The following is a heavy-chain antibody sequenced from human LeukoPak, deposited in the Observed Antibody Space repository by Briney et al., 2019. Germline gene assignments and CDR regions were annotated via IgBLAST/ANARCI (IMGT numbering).Heavy chain of an antibody. V-gene: IGHV1-8*03. CDR2: MNPNSGNT. CDR3: ARSHVNSGRRKSHWFDP. CDR1: GYTFTSYD. Sequence: GASVKVSCKASGYTFTSYDINWVRQATGQGLEWMGWMNPNSGNTGYAQKFQGRVTITRNTSISTAYMELSSLRSEDTAVYYCARSHVNSGRRKSHWFDPWGQGTLVTVSS. D-gene: IGHD1-26*01. J-gene: IGHJ5*02.